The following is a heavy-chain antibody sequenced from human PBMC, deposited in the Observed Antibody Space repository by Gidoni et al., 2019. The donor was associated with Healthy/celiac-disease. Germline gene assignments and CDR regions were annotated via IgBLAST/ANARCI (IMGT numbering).Heavy chain of an antibody. Sequence: EVQLVQSGAEAKKPGESLKISCKGSGYSFTSYWIGWVRQMPGKGLELMGIISPGDSDTRYSPSFQGQVPISADKSISTAYLQWSSLKASDTAMYYCARRGSWGDYDILTGYTAWGQGTLVTVSS. CDR2: ISPGDSDT. D-gene: IGHD3-9*01. CDR3: ARRGSWGDYDILTGYTA. V-gene: IGHV5-51*01. CDR1: GYSFTSYW. J-gene: IGHJ5*02.